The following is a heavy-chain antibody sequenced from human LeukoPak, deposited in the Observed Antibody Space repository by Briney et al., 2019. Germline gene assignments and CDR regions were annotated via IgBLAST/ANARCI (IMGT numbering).Heavy chain of an antibody. V-gene: IGHV3-23*01. Sequence: PGGSLRLSCAVSGFSVTNNYMSWVRQAPGKGLEWVSVISGSGDSAYYADSVKGRFTISRDNSQNTLYLQMNSLRAEDTAVYYCAKGVASSAYSAFDYWGQGTLVTVSS. CDR1: GFSVTNNY. J-gene: IGHJ4*02. CDR2: ISGSGDSA. D-gene: IGHD3-22*01. CDR3: AKGVASSAYSAFDY.